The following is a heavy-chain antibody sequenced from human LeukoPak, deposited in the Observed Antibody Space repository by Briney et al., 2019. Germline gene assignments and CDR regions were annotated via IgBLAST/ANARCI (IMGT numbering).Heavy chain of an antibody. D-gene: IGHD3-10*01. CDR2: ISSNGGRT. CDR1: VFTFSSYA. J-gene: IGHJ4*02. Sequence: GGSLRLSCAASVFTFSSYAMHWVRQAPGKGLEYVSAISSNGGRTYYANSVKGRFTISRDNSKNTLYLQMGSLRAEDMAVYYCARGTRGFDYWGQGTLVTVSS. V-gene: IGHV3-64*01. CDR3: ARGTRGFDY.